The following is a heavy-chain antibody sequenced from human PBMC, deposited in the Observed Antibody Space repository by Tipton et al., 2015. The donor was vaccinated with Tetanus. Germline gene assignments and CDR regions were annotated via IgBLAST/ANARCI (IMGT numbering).Heavy chain of an antibody. V-gene: IGHV4-39*01. CDR3: ARRGGDFLTGYYDS. CDR2: IYYRGST. CDR1: GDSISSSRYY. D-gene: IGHD3-9*01. Sequence: TLSLTYTVTGDSISSSRYYWGWVRLAPGKGLEWIGSIYYRGSTYHSPSLKSRVTMSVDTSKNQFSLELNSVTAADTAVYYCARRGGDFLTGYYDSWGQGTLVTVSS. J-gene: IGHJ4*02.